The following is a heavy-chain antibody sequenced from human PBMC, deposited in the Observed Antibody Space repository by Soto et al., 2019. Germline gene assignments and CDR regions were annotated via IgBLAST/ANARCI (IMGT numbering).Heavy chain of an antibody. CDR3: ARVWGGAFDI. CDR2: IYYSGST. CDR1: GGSISSYY. D-gene: IGHD3-10*01. Sequence: QVQLQESGPGLVKPSETLSLTCTVSGGSISSYYWSWIRQPPGKGLEWIGYIYYSGSTNYNPSLKSRVTISVDTSKNQFSLKVSSVTAADTAGYYCARVWGGAFDIWGQGTMVTVSS. V-gene: IGHV4-59*01. J-gene: IGHJ3*02.